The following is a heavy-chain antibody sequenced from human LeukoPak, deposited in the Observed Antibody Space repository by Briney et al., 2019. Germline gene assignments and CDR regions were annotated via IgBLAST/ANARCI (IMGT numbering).Heavy chain of an antibody. D-gene: IGHD3-10*01. Sequence: SETLSLTCTVAGGFISRAGYYWSWIRQCPGTGLEWIGYIYYTGNTYYNPSLKSRDAISVDTSKNQFSLKLTSVTAADTAVYYCARDNSGVLDYWGQGTLVTVSS. CDR3: ARDNSGVLDY. J-gene: IGHJ4*02. CDR2: IYYTGNT. CDR1: GGFISRAGYY. V-gene: IGHV4-31*03.